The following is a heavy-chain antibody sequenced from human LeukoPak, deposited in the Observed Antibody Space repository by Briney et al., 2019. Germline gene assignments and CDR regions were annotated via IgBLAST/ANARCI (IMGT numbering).Heavy chain of an antibody. Sequence: SETLSLTCAVYGGSFSGYYWSWIRQPPGKGLEWIGEINHSGSTNYNSSLKSRVTISVDTSKNQFSLKLSSVTAADTAVYYCARGGYYDSSGYYQWNWFDPWGQGTLVTVSS. J-gene: IGHJ5*02. CDR2: INHSGST. CDR1: GGSFSGYY. V-gene: IGHV4-34*01. CDR3: ARGGYYDSSGYYQWNWFDP. D-gene: IGHD3-22*01.